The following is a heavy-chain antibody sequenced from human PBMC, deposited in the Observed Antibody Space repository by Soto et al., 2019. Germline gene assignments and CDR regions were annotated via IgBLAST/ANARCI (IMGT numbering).Heavy chain of an antibody. CDR2: IYPAASDA. CDR3: ARLLCLTSSCYTGSRPFFDY. J-gene: IGHJ4*02. CDR1: GYSFSNYW. Sequence: GESLKISCKGSGYSFSNYWIAWLRQMPGKGLEWMGVIYPAASDARYSPSFQGQVTISVDNSISTAYLQWSSLKASDTAMYYCARLLCLTSSCYTGSRPFFDYWGQGAQVTVSS. V-gene: IGHV5-51*01. D-gene: IGHD2-2*02.